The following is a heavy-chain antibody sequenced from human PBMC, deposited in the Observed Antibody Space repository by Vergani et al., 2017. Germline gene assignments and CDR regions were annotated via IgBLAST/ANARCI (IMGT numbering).Heavy chain of an antibody. V-gene: IGHV1-69*01. D-gene: IGHD3-22*01. CDR3: ARDSRSWYYDSSGYYFPYYYYGMDV. CDR2: IIPIFGTA. Sequence: QVQLVQSGAEVKKPGSSVKVSCKASGGTFSSYAISWVRQAPGQGLEWMGGIIPIFGTANYAQKFQGRVTITADESTSTAYMELSSLRSEDTAVYYCARDSRSWYYDSSGYYFPYYYYGMDVWGQGTTVTVSS. CDR1: GGTFSSYA. J-gene: IGHJ6*02.